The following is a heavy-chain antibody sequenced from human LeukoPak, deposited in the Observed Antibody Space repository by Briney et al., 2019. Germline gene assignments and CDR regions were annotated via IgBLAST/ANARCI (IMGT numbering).Heavy chain of an antibody. V-gene: IGHV5-51*01. CDR1: GYSFTSYW. CDR3: ARHNTAMVLTDY. Sequence: GESLQISCKGSGYSFTSYWIGWVRPLPGKGLEWMGIIYPGDSDTRYSPSFQGQVTISADKSISTAYLQWSSLKASDTAMYYCARHNTAMVLTDYWGQGTLVTVSS. D-gene: IGHD4/OR15-4a*01. J-gene: IGHJ4*02. CDR2: IYPGDSDT.